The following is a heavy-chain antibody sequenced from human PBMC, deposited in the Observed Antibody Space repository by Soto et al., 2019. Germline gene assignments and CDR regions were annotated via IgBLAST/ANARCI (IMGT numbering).Heavy chain of an antibody. J-gene: IGHJ4*02. D-gene: IGHD5-18*01. CDR3: PRRQLWSLTDYFVY. CDR2: IYYSGST. V-gene: IGHV4-61*01. CDR1: GGSVSSGSYY. Sequence: QVQLQESGPGLVKPSETLSLTCTVSGGSVSSGSYYWSWIRQPPGKGLEWIGYIYYSGSTNYNPSLTRRVTRPVDTYNNRFSLKLRSVTAADTAVYYCPRRQLWSLTDYFVYWCQGTLGTVSS.